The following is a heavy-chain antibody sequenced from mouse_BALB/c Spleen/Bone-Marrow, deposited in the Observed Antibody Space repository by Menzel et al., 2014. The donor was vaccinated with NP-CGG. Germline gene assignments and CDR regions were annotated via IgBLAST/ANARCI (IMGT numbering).Heavy chain of an antibody. V-gene: IGHV1-18*01. CDR2: INPYNGGT. J-gene: IGHJ4*01. CDR3: ARRNWDEGYAMDY. CDR1: GYSFTGYT. D-gene: IGHD4-1*01. Sequence: EVQLQQSGPELVKPGAPMKISCKASGYSFTGYTMNWVKQSHGKNLEWIGLINPYNGGTTYNQKFKGKATLIVDKSSSTAYMELLSLTSEDSAVYYCARRNWDEGYAMDYWGQGTSVTVSS.